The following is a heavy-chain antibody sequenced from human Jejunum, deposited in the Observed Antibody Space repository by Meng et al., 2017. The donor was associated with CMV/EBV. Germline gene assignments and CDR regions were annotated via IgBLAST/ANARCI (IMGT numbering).Heavy chain of an antibody. CDR2: INAGTGHT. CDR3: AREGTVSGLDLDY. J-gene: IGHJ4*02. V-gene: IGHV1-3*01. CDR1: GYTFTDYV. D-gene: IGHD6-19*01. Sequence: KASGYTFTDYVMHWGRQAPGQRLEWMGWINAGTGHTQYSQSFQGRVTFTRDTSASTAYVELSSLTSEDTAVYYCAREGTVSGLDLDYWGQGTLVTVSS.